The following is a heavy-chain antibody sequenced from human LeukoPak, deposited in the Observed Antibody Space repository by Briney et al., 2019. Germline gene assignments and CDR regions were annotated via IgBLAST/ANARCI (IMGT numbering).Heavy chain of an antibody. V-gene: IGHV1-8*01. D-gene: IGHD5-24*01. J-gene: IGHJ4*02. CDR3: ARGEMATLTPLD. Sequence: GASVKVSCKASGYTFTSYDINWVRQATGQGLEWMGWMNPNSGNTGYAPKFQGRVTMTRSTSISTAFMELSSLRSEDTAVYYCARGEMATLTPLDWGQGTLVTVSS. CDR1: GYTFTSYD. CDR2: MNPNSGNT.